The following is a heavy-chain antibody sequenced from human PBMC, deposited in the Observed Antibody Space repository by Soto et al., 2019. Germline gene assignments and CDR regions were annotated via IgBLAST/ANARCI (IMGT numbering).Heavy chain of an antibody. V-gene: IGHV3-9*01. CDR1: GFRFDDFA. J-gene: IGHJ3*01. CDR2: ISWNSGTV. Sequence: EIQLAESGGGLVQPGRSLRLSCEGSGFRFDDFAMHWVRQTPGKGLEWVSGISWNSGTVAYADSVKGRFTISRDNAKNCQQLQMNSLRAEDTALYYCAKDRRPIAVAGAIANGGQATMVPVSS. CDR3: AKDRRPIAVAGAIAN. D-gene: IGHD6-19*01.